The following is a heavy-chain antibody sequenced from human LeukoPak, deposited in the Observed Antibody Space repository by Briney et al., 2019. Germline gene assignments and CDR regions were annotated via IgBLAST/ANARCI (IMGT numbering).Heavy chain of an antibody. J-gene: IGHJ4*02. CDR2: FDPEDGET. D-gene: IGHD1-1*01. CDR1: GYNLTELS. CDR3: ATSEPAPTGWYFDY. V-gene: IGHV1-24*01. Sequence: ASVKVSCKVSGYNLTELSMHWVRQAPGKGLEWMGGFDPEDGETIYAQKFQGRVTMTEDTSTDTAYMELSSLRSEDTAVYYCATSEPAPTGWYFDYWGPGTLVTVPS.